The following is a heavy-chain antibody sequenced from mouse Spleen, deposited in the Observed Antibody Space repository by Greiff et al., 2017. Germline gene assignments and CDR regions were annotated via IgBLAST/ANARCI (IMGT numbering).Heavy chain of an antibody. Sequence: DVKLVESGGGLVKPGGSLKLSCAASGFTFSSYAMSWVRQTPEKRLEWVATISSGGSYTYYPDSVKGRFTISRDNAKNTLYLQMSSLRSEDTAMYYCARPDSGVAMDYWGQGTSVTVSS. CDR2: ISSGGSYT. J-gene: IGHJ4*01. V-gene: IGHV5-9-1*01. D-gene: IGHD4-1*01. CDR1: GFTFSSYA. CDR3: ARPDSGVAMDY.